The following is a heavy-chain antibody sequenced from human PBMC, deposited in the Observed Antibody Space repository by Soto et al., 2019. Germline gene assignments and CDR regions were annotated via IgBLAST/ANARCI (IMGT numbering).Heavy chain of an antibody. V-gene: IGHV1-69*02. CDR3: ARAGRTGSSGSPYGMDV. CDR1: GGTFSSYT. Sequence: QVQLVQSGAEVKKPGSSVKVSCKASGGTFSSYTISWVRQAPGQGLEWMGRIIPILGIANYAQKFQGRVTITADKSTSTAYMELSSLRSEDTAVYYCARAGRTGSSGSPYGMDVWGQGTTVTVSS. J-gene: IGHJ6*02. D-gene: IGHD6-19*01. CDR2: IIPILGIA.